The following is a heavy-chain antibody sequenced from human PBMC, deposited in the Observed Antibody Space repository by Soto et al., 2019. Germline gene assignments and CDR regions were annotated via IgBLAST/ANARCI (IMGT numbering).Heavy chain of an antibody. V-gene: IGHV3-48*01. J-gene: IGHJ6*03. CDR3: ARDGGSGSSYYYYMDV. D-gene: IGHD3-10*01. Sequence: PGGSLRLSCAASGFTFSSYSMNWVRQAPGKGLEWVSYISSSSSTIYYADSVKGRFTISRDNAKNTLYLQMNSLRAEDTAVYYCARDGGSGSSYYYYMDVWGKGTTVTVS. CDR1: GFTFSSYS. CDR2: ISSSSSTI.